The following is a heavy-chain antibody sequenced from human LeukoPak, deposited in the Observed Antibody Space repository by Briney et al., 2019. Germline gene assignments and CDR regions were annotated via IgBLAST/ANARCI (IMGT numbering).Heavy chain of an antibody. CDR1: GFSFNDAW. CDR3: ATDGGLTTVTTYADIDY. Sequence: PGGSLRLSCAASGFSFNDAWMRWVRQAPGKGLEWVGLIKSKAEGGATDYDTYDTGSFNSPSDNSRNNVYLQMNSLKTDDTPVYSCATDGGLTTVTTYADIDYWGQGSLVTVSS. D-gene: IGHD4-17*01. CDR2: IKSKAEGGAT. V-gene: IGHV3-15*01. J-gene: IGHJ4*02.